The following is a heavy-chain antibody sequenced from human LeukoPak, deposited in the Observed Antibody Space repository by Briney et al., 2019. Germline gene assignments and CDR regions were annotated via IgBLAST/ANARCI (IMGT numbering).Heavy chain of an antibody. Sequence: GVSLRLSCAASGFTFSTFAMIWVRQPQGKGLEWVSSIFPRGGEIHYAASVRGRFTISRDNSKSTLSLQMNSLRAEDTAIYYCATYGQVLLPFESWGQGTLVTVSS. CDR2: IFPRGGEI. V-gene: IGHV3-23*01. CDR3: ATYGQVLLPFES. CDR1: GFTFSTFA. J-gene: IGHJ4*02. D-gene: IGHD2-8*02.